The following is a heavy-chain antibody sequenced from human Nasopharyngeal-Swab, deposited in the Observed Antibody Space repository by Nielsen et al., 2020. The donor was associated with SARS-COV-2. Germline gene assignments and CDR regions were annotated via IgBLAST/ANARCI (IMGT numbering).Heavy chain of an antibody. J-gene: IGHJ4*02. Sequence: SLKISCAASGFTFDDYAMHWVRQAPGKGLEWVSGITWNSGGIGYADSVKGRFTISRDNAKSSLYLQMNSLRPEDTALYYCAKLGAQGAVADHFDSWGQGTLVTVSS. CDR1: GFTFDDYA. CDR3: AKLGAQGAVADHFDS. D-gene: IGHD6-19*01. V-gene: IGHV3-9*01. CDR2: ITWNSGGI.